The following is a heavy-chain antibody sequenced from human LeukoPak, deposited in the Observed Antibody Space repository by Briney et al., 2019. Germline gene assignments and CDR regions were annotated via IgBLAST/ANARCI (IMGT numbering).Heavy chain of an antibody. Sequence: QTGGSLRLSCAASGFTFSSYAMSWVRQAPGKGLEWVSAISGSGGSTYYADSVKGRFTISRDNSKNTLYLQMNSLRSEDTAVYYCARTSREMTTSTGYFDYWGQGTLVTVSS. V-gene: IGHV3-23*01. D-gene: IGHD5-24*01. CDR1: GFTFSSYA. CDR2: ISGSGGST. CDR3: ARTSREMTTSTGYFDY. J-gene: IGHJ4*02.